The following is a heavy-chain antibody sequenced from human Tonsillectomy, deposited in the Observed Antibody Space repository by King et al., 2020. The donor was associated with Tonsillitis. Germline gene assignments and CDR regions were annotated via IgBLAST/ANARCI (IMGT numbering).Heavy chain of an antibody. CDR3: TRDLGNYYDSSGYPVYFDY. D-gene: IGHD3-22*01. J-gene: IGHJ4*02. CDR1: GFTFRSYG. Sequence: VQLVESGGGVVQPGRSLRLSCTASGFTFRSYGMHWVRQAPGKGLEWVAVICYDGSNKYYVEFVNGRLTSARENSKNTLYLQMTSPKAEDTAVDFCTRDLGNYYDSSGYPVYFDYWGQGTLVTVSS. CDR2: ICYDGSNK. V-gene: IGHV3-33*01.